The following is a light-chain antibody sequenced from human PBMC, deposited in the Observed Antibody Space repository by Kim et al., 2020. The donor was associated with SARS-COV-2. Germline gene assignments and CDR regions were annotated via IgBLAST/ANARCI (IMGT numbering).Light chain of an antibody. CDR3: QQYSSSPAT. CDR2: GAS. J-gene: IGKJ1*01. Sequence: SPGESATLSCRARQRVSSSYLAWYQPNPGQAPRLLIYGASSRATGIPERFSGSGSGTDFTLTITRLEPEDFAVYYCQQYSSSPATFGQGTKVDIK. CDR1: QRVSSSY. V-gene: IGKV3-20*01.